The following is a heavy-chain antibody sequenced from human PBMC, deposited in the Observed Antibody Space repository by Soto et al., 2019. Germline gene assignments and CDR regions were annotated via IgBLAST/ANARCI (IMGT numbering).Heavy chain of an antibody. V-gene: IGHV4-4*07. J-gene: IGHJ4*02. D-gene: IGHD5-12*01. CDR2: IFSSGST. CDR3: AREGSYSAYNFAHGIQLWSFDF. CDR1: GGSINTFY. Sequence: SETLSLTCTVSGGSINTFYWSWVRQPPVKRLRWIGRIFSSGSTNFNPSLESRVAMSVDTSKNHFSLNLSSVTAADMAVYYCAREGSYSAYNFAHGIQLWSFDFWGQGALVTVSS.